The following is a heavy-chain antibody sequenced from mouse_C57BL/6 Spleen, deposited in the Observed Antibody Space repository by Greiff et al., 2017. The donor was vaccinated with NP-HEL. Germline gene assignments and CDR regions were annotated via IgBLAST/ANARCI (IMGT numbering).Heavy chain of an antibody. CDR3: ARDLADYYGSSPYAMDY. J-gene: IGHJ4*01. CDR1: GFTFSSYA. CDR2: ISDGGSYT. Sequence: EVQLVESGGGLVKPGGSLKLSCAASGFTFSSYAMSWVRQTPEKRLEWVATISDGGSYTYYPDNVKGRFTISRDNAKNNLYLQMSHLKSEDTAMYYCARDLADYYGSSPYAMDYWSQGTSVTVSS. V-gene: IGHV5-4*01. D-gene: IGHD1-1*01.